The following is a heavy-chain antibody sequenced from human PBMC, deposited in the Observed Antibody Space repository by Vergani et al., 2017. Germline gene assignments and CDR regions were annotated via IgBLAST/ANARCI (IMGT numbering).Heavy chain of an antibody. D-gene: IGHD3-10*01. Sequence: QVQLQQWGAGLLKPSETLSLTCAVYGGSFSGYYWSWIRQAPGKGLEWIGEINHSGSTNYNPSLKSRVTISVDTSKNQFSLKLSSVTAEDTAVYYCARDGSESYYIPSDYVDCWGQGTLVTVSS. J-gene: IGHJ4*02. CDR3: ARDGSESYYIPSDYVDC. V-gene: IGHV4-34*01. CDR2: INHSGST. CDR1: GGSFSGYY.